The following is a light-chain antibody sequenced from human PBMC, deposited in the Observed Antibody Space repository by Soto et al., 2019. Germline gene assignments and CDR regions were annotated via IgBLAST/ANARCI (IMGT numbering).Light chain of an antibody. CDR3: QQYNNWPRT. J-gene: IGKJ1*01. V-gene: IGKV3-15*01. Sequence: SQSPATLSVSTGERATLSCRASQSISSNLAWYQQKPGQSPRLLIYAASSRATGIPARFSGSGSGTEFTLTISSLQSEDFAVYYCQQYNNWPRTFAQGTKVAIK. CDR2: AAS. CDR1: QSISSN.